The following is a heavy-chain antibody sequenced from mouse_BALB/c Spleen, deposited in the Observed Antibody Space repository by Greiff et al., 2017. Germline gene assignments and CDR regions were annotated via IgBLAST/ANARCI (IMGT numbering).Heavy chain of an antibody. J-gene: IGHJ3*01. D-gene: IGHD3-2*01. CDR2: INPSTGYT. CDR3: ARSRTARATWFAY. CDR1: GYTFTSYW. V-gene: IGHV1-7*01. Sequence: QVQLQQSGAELAKPGASVKMSCKASGYTFTSYWMHWVKQRPGQGLEWIGYINPSTGYTEYNQKFKDKATLTADKSSSTAYMQLSSLTSEDSAVYYCARSRTARATWFAYWGQGTLVTVSA.